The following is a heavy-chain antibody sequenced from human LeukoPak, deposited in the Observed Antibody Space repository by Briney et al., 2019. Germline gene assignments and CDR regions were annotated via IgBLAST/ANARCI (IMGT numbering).Heavy chain of an antibody. J-gene: IGHJ4*02. D-gene: IGHD3-10*01. CDR1: GFTFSDYN. CDR2: ISSGSSYI. CDR3: VIGSGLFDY. Sequence: GGSLRLSCAASGFTFSDYNMNWVRQAPGKGLEWVSSISSGSSYIYYADSVKGRFTISRDNTKYSLYLQMNSLRAEDTAAYYCVIGSGLFDYWGQGTLLTVSS. V-gene: IGHV3-21*01.